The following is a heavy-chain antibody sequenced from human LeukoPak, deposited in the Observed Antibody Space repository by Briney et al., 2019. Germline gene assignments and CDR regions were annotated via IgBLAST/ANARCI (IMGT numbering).Heavy chain of an antibody. Sequence: GGSLRLSCAASGFTFSSYAMSWVRQAPGKGLEWVSAISGSGGSTYYADSVEGRFTISRDNSKNTLYLQVNSLRAEDTAVYYCAKDSEPTYDFWSGYPTWDYWGQGTLVTVSS. D-gene: IGHD3-3*01. J-gene: IGHJ4*02. CDR3: AKDSEPTYDFWSGYPTWDY. V-gene: IGHV3-23*01. CDR1: GFTFSSYA. CDR2: ISGSGGST.